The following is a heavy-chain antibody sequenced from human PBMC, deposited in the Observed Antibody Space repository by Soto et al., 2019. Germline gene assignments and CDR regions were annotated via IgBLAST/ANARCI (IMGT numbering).Heavy chain of an antibody. CDR1: GFTFSSYA. J-gene: IGHJ4*02. D-gene: IGHD3-3*01. CDR2: ISYDGSNK. V-gene: IGHV3-30-3*01. Sequence: GGSLRLSCAASGFTFSSYAMHWVRQAPGKVLEWVAVISYDGSNKYYADSVKVRFTISKDNSKNTLYLQMNSLRAEDTAVYYCARVSLLEWLSVFDYWGQGPLVTVSS. CDR3: ARVSLLEWLSVFDY.